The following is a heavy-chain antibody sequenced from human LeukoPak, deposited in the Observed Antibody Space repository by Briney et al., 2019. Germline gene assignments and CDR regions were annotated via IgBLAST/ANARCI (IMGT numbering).Heavy chain of an antibody. CDR2: IYYSGST. CDR3: ARHRSGDSSGYPIDC. J-gene: IGHJ4*02. V-gene: IGHV4-39*01. Sequence: AETLSLTCTVSGGSISSSSYYWGWSRQPPGKGLEWIGAIYYSGSTYYSLSHKSRVTISVDTSKNQFSLNLSSVTAADTAVYYCARHRSGDSSGYPIDCWGQGTLVTVSS. D-gene: IGHD3-22*01. CDR1: GGSISSSSYY.